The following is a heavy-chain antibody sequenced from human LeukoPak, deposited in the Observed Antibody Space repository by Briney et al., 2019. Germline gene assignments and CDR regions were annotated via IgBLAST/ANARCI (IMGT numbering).Heavy chain of an antibody. D-gene: IGHD4-11*01. CDR3: ARVIDYTNYFDY. Sequence: SETLSLTCTVSGGSISSYYWSWIRQPPGKGLEWIGYIYYSGSTNYNPSLKSRVTISVDTSKNQFSLNLNSVTAADTAVFYCARVIDYTNYFDYWGQGTLVTVSS. CDR1: GGSISSYY. V-gene: IGHV4-59*12. CDR2: IYYSGST. J-gene: IGHJ4*02.